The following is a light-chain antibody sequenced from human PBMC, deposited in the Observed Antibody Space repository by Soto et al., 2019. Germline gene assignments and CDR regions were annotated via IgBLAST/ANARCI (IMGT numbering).Light chain of an antibody. V-gene: IGKV1-5*03. CDR3: QQYNSDWNT. J-gene: IGKJ5*01. CDR1: QSISNS. Sequence: DIQMTQSPSTLSASVRDRVTITFRASQSISNSLAWYQQRPGKAPKLLIYKASSLETGVPSRFSGSGSGTEFTLTISSLQPDDFATYYCQQYNSDWNTFGQGTRLEIK. CDR2: KAS.